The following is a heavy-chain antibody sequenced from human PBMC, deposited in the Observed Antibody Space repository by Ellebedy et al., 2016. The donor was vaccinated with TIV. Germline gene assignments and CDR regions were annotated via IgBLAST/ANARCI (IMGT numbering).Heavy chain of an antibody. J-gene: IGHJ4*02. CDR1: GFTFSDYY. Sequence: GGSLRLSXAASGFTFSDYYMSWIRQAPGKGLEWVSYISSSGSTIYYADSVKGRFTISRDNAKYSLYLQMNSLRAEDTAVYYCARVSGTAMVFDYWGQGTLVTVSS. CDR3: ARVSGTAMVFDY. V-gene: IGHV3-11*01. CDR2: ISSSGSTI. D-gene: IGHD5-18*01.